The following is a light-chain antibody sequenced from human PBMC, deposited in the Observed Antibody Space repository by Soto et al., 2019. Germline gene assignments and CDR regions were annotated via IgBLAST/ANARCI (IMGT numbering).Light chain of an antibody. Sequence: DIQLTQSPSFLSASVGDRVTITCRASQGISSDFAWYQLTPGKAPKLLMYTAATLQSGVPSRFSGGGSGTEITLTISSLQPEDSATYYCQQANSYPLTFGGGTKVEIK. J-gene: IGKJ4*01. CDR1: QGISSD. CDR2: TAA. CDR3: QQANSYPLT. V-gene: IGKV1-9*01.